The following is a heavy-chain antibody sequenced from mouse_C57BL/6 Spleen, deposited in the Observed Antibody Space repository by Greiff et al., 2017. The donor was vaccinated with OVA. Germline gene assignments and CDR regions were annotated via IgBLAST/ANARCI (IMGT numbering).Heavy chain of an antibody. CDR3: ARRGEANWDSFDY. V-gene: IGHV1-52*01. J-gene: IGHJ2*01. Sequence: QVQLKQPGAELVRPGSSVKLSCKASGYTFTSYWMHWVKQRPIQGLEWIGNIDPSDSETHYNQKFKDKATLTVDKSSSTAYMQLSSLTSEDSAVYYCARRGEANWDSFDYWRKGTTLTVSS. CDR1: GYTFTSYW. D-gene: IGHD4-1*01. CDR2: IDPSDSET.